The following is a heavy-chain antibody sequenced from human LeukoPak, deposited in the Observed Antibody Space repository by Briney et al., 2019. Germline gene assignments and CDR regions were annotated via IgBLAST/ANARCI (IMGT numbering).Heavy chain of an antibody. D-gene: IGHD6-19*01. CDR1: GGSISSYY. CDR2: IYYSEST. J-gene: IGHJ5*02. V-gene: IGHV4-59*08. CDR3: ARRAVANWFDP. Sequence: SETLSLTCTVSGGSISSYYWSWIRQPPGEGLEWIGYIYYSESTNYNPSLKSRVTISVDTSKDQFSLKLSSVTAADTAVYYCARRAVANWFDPWGQGTLVTVSS.